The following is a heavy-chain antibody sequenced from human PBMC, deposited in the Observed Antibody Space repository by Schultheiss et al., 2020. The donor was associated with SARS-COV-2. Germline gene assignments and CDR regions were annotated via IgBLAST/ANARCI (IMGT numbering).Heavy chain of an antibody. CDR1: GGSISSSNW. D-gene: IGHD2-2*01. V-gene: IGHV4-4*02. CDR3: AQLVVVPAANPDTFDP. J-gene: IGHJ5*02. CDR2: IYTSGST. Sequence: SETLSLTCAVSGGSISSSNWWSWVRQPPGKGLEWIGRIYTSGSTNYNPSLKSRVTMSVDTSKNQFSLKLSSVTAEDTAVYYCAQLVVVPAANPDTFDPWGQGTLVTVSS.